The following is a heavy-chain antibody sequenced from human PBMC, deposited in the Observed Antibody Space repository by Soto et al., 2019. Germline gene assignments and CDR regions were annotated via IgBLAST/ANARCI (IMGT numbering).Heavy chain of an antibody. CDR2: INHSGST. V-gene: IGHV4-34*01. D-gene: IGHD2-15*01. CDR1: GGSFSGYY. J-gene: IGHJ6*02. Sequence: QLQQWGAGLLKPSETLSLTCAVFGGSFSGYYWTWIRQPPGKGLEWIGEINHSGSTNFNSSLKSRVTISVDRSKTQFSLKLSSVTAADTAVYYCARQEVPQWFTKGYYGMDVWGQGTTVTVSS. CDR3: ARQEVPQWFTKGYYGMDV.